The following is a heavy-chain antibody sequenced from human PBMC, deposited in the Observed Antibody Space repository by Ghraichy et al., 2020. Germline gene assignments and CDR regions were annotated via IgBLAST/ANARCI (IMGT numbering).Heavy chain of an antibody. Sequence: SQTLSLTCIVSGGSISSRGYYWDWIRQPPGKGLEWIGSINYSGSIHYNPSLKSRVIISVDTSKKQFSLKLSSVTATDTAVYYCARRIAVAEDWGQGTLVTVSS. J-gene: IGHJ4*02. CDR1: GGSISSRGYY. CDR3: ARRIAVAED. V-gene: IGHV4-39*01. D-gene: IGHD6-19*01. CDR2: INYSGSI.